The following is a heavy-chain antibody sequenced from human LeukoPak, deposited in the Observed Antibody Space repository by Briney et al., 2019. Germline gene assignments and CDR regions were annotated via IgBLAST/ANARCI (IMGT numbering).Heavy chain of an antibody. CDR3: ARGSWYYYDSSGYGY. J-gene: IGHJ4*02. Sequence: GASVKVSCKASGYTFTSYDINWVRQATGQGLEWMGWMNPNSGNTGYAQKFQGRVTMTRNTSISTAYMELSSLRSEDTAVYYCARGSWYYYDSSGYGYWGREPWSPSPQ. CDR2: MNPNSGNT. CDR1: GYTFTSYD. V-gene: IGHV1-8*01. D-gene: IGHD3-22*01.